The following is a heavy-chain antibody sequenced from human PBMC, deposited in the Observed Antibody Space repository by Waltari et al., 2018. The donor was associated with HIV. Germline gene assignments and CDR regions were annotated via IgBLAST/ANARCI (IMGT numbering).Heavy chain of an antibody. CDR2: VYFNGDT. Sequence: QVHLQESGPGLVKSSETLSLRCTVSGGSISGSYWSWIRKSAGKGLEYIGRVYFNGDTNYNPSFKSRVTMSVDTSKNQFSLKINSMTAADTAVYYCARGPGQASSEAFDFWGQGTFVAVSS. CDR1: GGSISGSY. D-gene: IGHD2-21*01. CDR3: ARGPGQASSEAFDF. V-gene: IGHV4-4*07. J-gene: IGHJ3*01.